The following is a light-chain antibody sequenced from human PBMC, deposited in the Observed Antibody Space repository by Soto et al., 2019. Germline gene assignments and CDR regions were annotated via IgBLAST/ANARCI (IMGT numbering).Light chain of an antibody. J-gene: IGKJ5*01. CDR2: SAS. CDR1: EDISVY. CDR3: QKFNTASLT. Sequence: DIQMTQSPSSLSASVGGRVTITCRASEDISVYLAWSQQKPGKVSNLLIYSASTLQSGVPSRFSRSGSGKDFTLTISSLLPEDDATYFCQKFNTASLTFGQGTRLELK. V-gene: IGKV1-27*01.